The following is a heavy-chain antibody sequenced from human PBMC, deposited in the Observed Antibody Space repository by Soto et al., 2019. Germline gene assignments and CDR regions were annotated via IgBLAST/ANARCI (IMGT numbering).Heavy chain of an antibody. V-gene: IGHV3-23*01. CDR3: AKSFTQSNVWLADRHKTHFDY. CDR2: ISGASDTT. CDR1: GFTFNNYG. D-gene: IGHD6-19*01. J-gene: IGHJ4*02. Sequence: EVRLLESGGGPVKPGESLRLSCEASGFTFNNYGMDWVRQAPGRGLEWISFISGASDTTYYADSVKGRFIISRDNSKNTLYLQMNSLRDEDTAIYYCAKSFTQSNVWLADRHKTHFDYWGQGALVTVPS.